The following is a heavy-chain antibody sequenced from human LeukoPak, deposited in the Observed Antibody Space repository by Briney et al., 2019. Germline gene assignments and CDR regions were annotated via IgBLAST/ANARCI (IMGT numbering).Heavy chain of an antibody. D-gene: IGHD2-2*01. Sequence: GASVKVSCKASGYTFSNFGISWVRQAPGQGLEWMGWISGNNDNPNYGQKFQGRFTVTSDSSTRTAYMEPKRLRSDDTAVYYCARDGTSTDDYWGQGTLVTVSS. CDR1: GYTFSNFG. J-gene: IGHJ4*02. V-gene: IGHV1-18*01. CDR3: ARDGTSTDDY. CDR2: ISGNNDNP.